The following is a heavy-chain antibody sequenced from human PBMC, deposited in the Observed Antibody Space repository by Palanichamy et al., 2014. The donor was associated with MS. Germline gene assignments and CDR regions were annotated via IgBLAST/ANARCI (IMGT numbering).Heavy chain of an antibody. Sequence: EVHQVESGGGLVQPGGSLRLSCTVSGFTFSRYSMNWVRQAPGKGLEWVSFISSRGNAVFYADSVQGRFSIYRDDGENSVYLEMDSLRDEDTAVYYCAREFYGDHVGFDYWGQGARVTVSS. CDR1: GFTFSRYS. J-gene: IGHJ4*02. V-gene: IGHV3-48*02. D-gene: IGHD4/OR15-4a*01. CDR3: AREFYGDHVGFDY. CDR2: ISSRGNAV.